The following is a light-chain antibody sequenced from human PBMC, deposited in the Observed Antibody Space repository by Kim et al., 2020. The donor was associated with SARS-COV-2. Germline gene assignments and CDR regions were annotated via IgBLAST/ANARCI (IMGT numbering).Light chain of an antibody. CDR3: AAWDDSLKGVV. Sequence: GQRVTIACTGSSANIGGNTVTWYQQLPGTAPQVLIYSKDERPSGVPDRFSGSKSGTSASLAISGLQSEDEADYHCAAWDDSLKGVVFGGGTQLTVL. J-gene: IGLJ2*01. V-gene: IGLV1-44*01. CDR1: SANIGGNT. CDR2: SKD.